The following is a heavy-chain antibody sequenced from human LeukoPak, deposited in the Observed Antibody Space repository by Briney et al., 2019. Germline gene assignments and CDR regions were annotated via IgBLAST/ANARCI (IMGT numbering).Heavy chain of an antibody. CDR3: ARPVATDGDFDY. J-gene: IGHJ4*02. D-gene: IGHD5-12*01. CDR1: GYTFTSYY. Sequence: ASVKVSCKASGYTFTSYYMHWVRQAPGQGLEWMGIINPSGGSTSYAQKFQGRVTMTRDTSTSTVYMELSSLRSEETAVYYCARPVATDGDFDYWGQGTLVTVSS. CDR2: INPSGGST. V-gene: IGHV1-46*01.